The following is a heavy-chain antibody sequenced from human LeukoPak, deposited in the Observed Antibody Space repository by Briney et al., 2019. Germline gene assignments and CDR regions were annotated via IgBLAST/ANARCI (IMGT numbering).Heavy chain of an antibody. CDR1: GFTLSSYE. D-gene: IGHD2-2*01. V-gene: IGHV3-48*03. CDR2: ISSSGSTK. J-gene: IGHJ4*02. CDR3: ARRYCSSTSCTLDY. Sequence: GGSLRLSCAASGFTLSSYEMNWVRQAPGKGLEWDSYISSSGSTKYYADSVKGRFTISRDNAENSLYLQMNSLRAEDTAVYYCARRYCSSTSCTLDYWGQGTLVTVSS.